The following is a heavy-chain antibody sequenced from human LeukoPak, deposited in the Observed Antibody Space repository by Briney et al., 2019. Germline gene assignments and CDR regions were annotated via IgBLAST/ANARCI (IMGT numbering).Heavy chain of an antibody. J-gene: IGHJ4*02. CDR2: IIPIFGTA. V-gene: IGHV1-69*05. CDR1: GYTFTSYD. D-gene: IGHD3-3*01. CDR3: ARGSGVFLEWSGDY. Sequence: GASVKVSCKASGYTFTSYDINWVRQAPGQGLEWMGGIIPIFGTANYAQKFQGRVTITTDESTSTAYMELSSLRSEDTAVYYCARGSGVFLEWSGDYWGQGTLVTVSS.